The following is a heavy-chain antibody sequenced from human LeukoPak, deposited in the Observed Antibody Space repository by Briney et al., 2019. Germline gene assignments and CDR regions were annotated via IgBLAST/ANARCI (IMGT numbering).Heavy chain of an antibody. J-gene: IGHJ4*02. CDR2: IIPIFGTA. D-gene: IGHD6-13*01. V-gene: IGHV1-69*13. Sequence: SVKVSCKASGGTFSSYAISWVRQAPGQGLEWMGGIIPIFGTANYAQKFQGRVTITADESTSTAYMELSSLRSEDTAVYYCAGYSSSWYERFGFDYWGQGTLVTVSS. CDR1: GGTFSSYA. CDR3: AGYSSSWYERFGFDY.